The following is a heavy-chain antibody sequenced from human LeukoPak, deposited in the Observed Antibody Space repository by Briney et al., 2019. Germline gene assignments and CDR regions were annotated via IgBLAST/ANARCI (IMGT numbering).Heavy chain of an antibody. J-gene: IGHJ4*02. D-gene: IGHD3-22*01. V-gene: IGHV3-74*01. Sequence: GGSLRLSCAASGFTFSSYWMHWVRQAPGKGLVWVSRINSDGSSTSYADSVKGRLTISRDNAKNTLYLQMNSLRAEDTAVYYCAAYYYDSSGYYPLGYWGQGTLVTVSS. CDR2: INSDGSST. CDR1: GFTFSSYW. CDR3: AAYYYDSSGYYPLGY.